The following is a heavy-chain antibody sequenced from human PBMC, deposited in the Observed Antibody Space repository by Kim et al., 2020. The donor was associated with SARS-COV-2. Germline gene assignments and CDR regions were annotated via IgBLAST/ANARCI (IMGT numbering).Heavy chain of an antibody. CDR2: VNAGNGNT. D-gene: IGHD6-19*01. CDR1: GYSFTGFA. V-gene: IGHV1-3*01. J-gene: IGHJ6*02. Sequence: ASVKVSCKASGYSFTGFAIHWVRQAPGQSLEWVGWVNAGNGNTKYSQKFQGRVTLIRDASASTAYMELSSLRSEDTAVYYCARDSSGWQKAEGLYGLDVWGQGTTVIV. CDR3: ARDSSGWQKAEGLYGLDV.